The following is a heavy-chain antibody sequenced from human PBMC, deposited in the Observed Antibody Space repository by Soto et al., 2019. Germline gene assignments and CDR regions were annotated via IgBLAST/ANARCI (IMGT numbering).Heavy chain of an antibody. J-gene: IGHJ4*02. V-gene: IGHV4-30-2*01. CDR1: GDSISSGYYS. CDR3: GRGGDSHKGAVES. Sequence: QVQLQESGSGLVKPSQTLSLTCGVSGDSISSGYYSWNWIRQPPGKGLEWIGYIYHSGSTYYNPSLQSRVTISLAKSKNQFSLSLISVTAADTAVYSCGRGGDSHKGAVESWGQGTLVTVSS. CDR2: IYHSGST. D-gene: IGHD2-21*02.